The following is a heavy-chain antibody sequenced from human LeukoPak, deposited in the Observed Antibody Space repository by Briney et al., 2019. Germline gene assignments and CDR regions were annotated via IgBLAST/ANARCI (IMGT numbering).Heavy chain of an antibody. D-gene: IGHD3-22*01. CDR3: ARNRSSGYWVY. J-gene: IGHJ4*02. CDR2: IYYGGST. Sequence: SETLSLTCTVSGGSISSSSYYWGWIRQPPGKGLEWIGSIYYGGSTYYNPSLKSRVTISVDTSKNQFSLKLSSVTAADTAVYYCARNRSSGYWVYWGQGTLVTVSS. V-gene: IGHV4-39*01. CDR1: GGSISSSSYY.